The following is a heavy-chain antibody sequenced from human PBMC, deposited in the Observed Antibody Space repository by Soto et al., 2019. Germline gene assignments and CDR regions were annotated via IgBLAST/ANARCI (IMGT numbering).Heavy chain of an antibody. D-gene: IGHD2-8*01. CDR3: ATRAYCLNADCRSDYFGMDV. CDR2: ISGSGGST. CDR1: GFTFSNYA. Sequence: EVQLLESGGGLVQPGGSRRLSCAASGFTFSNYAMTWVRQAPGMGLEWVSSISGSGGSTYYADSVKGRFPISRNNYKDTGYLEMNSLRAEDTALYYCATRAYCLNADCRSDYFGMDVWVRGTTVSVSS. V-gene: IGHV3-23*01. J-gene: IGHJ6*02.